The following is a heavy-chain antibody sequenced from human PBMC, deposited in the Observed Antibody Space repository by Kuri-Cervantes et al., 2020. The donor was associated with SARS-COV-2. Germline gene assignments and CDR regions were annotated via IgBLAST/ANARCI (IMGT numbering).Heavy chain of an antibody. D-gene: IGHD6-19*01. J-gene: IGHJ5*02. CDR3: ARAVYSSGWYGGGGWSDP. CDR1: GGSFSGYY. V-gene: IGHV4-34*01. CDR2: INHSGST. Sequence: AETLSLTCAAYGGSFSGYYWSWIRQPPGKGLEWIGDINHSGSTNYNPSLKSRVTISVDQSKNQFSLKLSSVTAADTAEYYCARAVYSSGWYGGGGWSDPWGQGTLVTVSS.